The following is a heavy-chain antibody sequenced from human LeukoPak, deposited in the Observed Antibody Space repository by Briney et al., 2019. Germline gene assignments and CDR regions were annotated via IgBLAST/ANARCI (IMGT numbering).Heavy chain of an antibody. D-gene: IGHD4-17*01. CDR2: IYHSGST. V-gene: IGHV4-38-2*02. Sequence: SETLSLTCTVSGYSISSGYYWGWIRQPPGKGLEWIGSIYHSGSTYYNPSLKSRVTISVDTSKNQFSLKLSSVTAADTAVYYCAGGFYDYGDYQFDYWGQGTLVTVS. CDR3: AGGFYDYGDYQFDY. CDR1: GYSISSGYY. J-gene: IGHJ4*02.